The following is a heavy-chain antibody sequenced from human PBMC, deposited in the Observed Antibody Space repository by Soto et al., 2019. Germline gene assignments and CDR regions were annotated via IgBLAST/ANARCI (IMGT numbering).Heavy chain of an antibody. CDR3: ARDRVGYNWNDICDY. D-gene: IGHD1-20*01. J-gene: IGHJ4*02. CDR1: GFTFSSYW. V-gene: IGHV3-7*03. Sequence: EVQLVESGGGLVQPGGSLRLSCAASGFTFSSYWMSWVRQAPGKGLEWVANIKQDGSEKYYVDSVKGRFTISRDNAKNSLYLQMNSLRAEDTAVYYCARDRVGYNWNDICDYWGQGTLVTVSS. CDR2: IKQDGSEK.